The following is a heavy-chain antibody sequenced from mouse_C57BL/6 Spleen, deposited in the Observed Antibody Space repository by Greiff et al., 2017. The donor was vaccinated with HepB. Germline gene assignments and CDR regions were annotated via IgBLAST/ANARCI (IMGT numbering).Heavy chain of an antibody. V-gene: IGHV1-54*01. J-gene: IGHJ2*01. CDR2: INPGSGGT. CDR3: ARARDSGSSDEYSFDY. Sequence: VQLQQSGAELVRPGTSVKVSCKASGYAFTNYLIEWVKQRPGQGLEWIGVINPGSGGTNYNEKFKGKATLTADKSSSTAYMQLSSLTSEDSAVYFCARARDSGSSDEYSFDYWGQGTPLSVSS. D-gene: IGHD1-1*01. CDR1: GYAFTNYL.